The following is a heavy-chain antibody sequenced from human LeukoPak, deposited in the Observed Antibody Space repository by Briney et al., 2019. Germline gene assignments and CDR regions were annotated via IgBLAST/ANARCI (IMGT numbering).Heavy chain of an antibody. CDR3: ARGLIAVAGPYYFDY. J-gene: IGHJ4*02. CDR2: INHSGST. Sequence: SETLSLTCAVYGGSFSGYDWSWIRQPPGKGLEWIGEINHSGSTNYNPSLKSRVTISVDTSKNQFSLKLSSVTAADTAVYYCARGLIAVAGPYYFDYWGQRTLVTVSS. V-gene: IGHV4-34*01. D-gene: IGHD6-19*01. CDR1: GGSFSGYD.